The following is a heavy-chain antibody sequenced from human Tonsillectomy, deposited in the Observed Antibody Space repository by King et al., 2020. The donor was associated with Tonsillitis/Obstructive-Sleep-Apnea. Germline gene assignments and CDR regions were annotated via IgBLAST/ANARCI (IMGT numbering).Heavy chain of an antibody. D-gene: IGHD1-7*01. Sequence: QLQESGPGLVKPSETLSLTCTVSGGSISSDSYYWGWIRQPPGKGLEWIGSIFYGGNTFYNPSLKSRVTISVDTSKNQFSLKLASVTAADTAVYYCARSKLNWNYCLDYWGQGTLVPVSA. CDR3: ARSKLNWNYCLDY. V-gene: IGHV4-39*01. CDR2: IFYGGNT. J-gene: IGHJ4*02. CDR1: GGSISSDSYY.